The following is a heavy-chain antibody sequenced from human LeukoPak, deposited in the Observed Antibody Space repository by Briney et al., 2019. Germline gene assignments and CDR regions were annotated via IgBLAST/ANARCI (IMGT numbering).Heavy chain of an antibody. CDR3: AKDRVGATLYFDC. CDR1: GFTFRSYW. Sequence: PGGSLRLSCVASGFTFRSYWMNWVRQAPGKGLEWVSAISGSGGRTYYADSVKGRFTVSRDNSKNTLYLQMNSLRAEDTAVYYCAKDRVGATLYFDCWGQGTLVTVSS. J-gene: IGHJ4*02. V-gene: IGHV3-23*01. CDR2: ISGSGGRT. D-gene: IGHD1-26*01.